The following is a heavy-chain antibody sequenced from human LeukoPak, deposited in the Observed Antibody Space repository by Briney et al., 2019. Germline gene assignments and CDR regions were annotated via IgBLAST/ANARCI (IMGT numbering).Heavy chain of an antibody. J-gene: IGHJ4*02. V-gene: IGHV3-7*01. D-gene: IGHD3-22*01. CDR3: ARGVGSSGYYVDY. Sequence: GTSLRLSCAASGFTFSSYWMSWVRQAPGKGLEWVANIKEDGSEKYYVDSVKGRFTISRDNAKNSLYLQMNSLRAEDTAVYYCARGVGSSGYYVDYWGQGTLVTVSS. CDR2: IKEDGSEK. CDR1: GFTFSSYW.